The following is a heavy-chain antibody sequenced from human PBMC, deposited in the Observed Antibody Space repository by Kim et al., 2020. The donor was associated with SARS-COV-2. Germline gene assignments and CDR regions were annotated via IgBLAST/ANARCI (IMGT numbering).Heavy chain of an antibody. Sequence: EKDYVDSVRGRSPISRENAKNSMYLQMGGLGVEDTAMYYCARDIPGTWFDRWGQGTLVTVSS. V-gene: IGHV3-7*01. CDR2: EK. D-gene: IGHD3-10*01. J-gene: IGHJ5*02. CDR3: ARDIPGTWFDR.